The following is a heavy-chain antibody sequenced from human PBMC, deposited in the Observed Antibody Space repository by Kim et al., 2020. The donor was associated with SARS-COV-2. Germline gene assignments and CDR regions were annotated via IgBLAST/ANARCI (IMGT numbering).Heavy chain of an antibody. D-gene: IGHD1-1*01. Sequence: GGSLRLSCVASGLTFSKAWMTWVRQAPGKGLEWVGRTKSQADTGTIIEYAAPVKGRFTISRDDSKNTVYLQMNSLTTEDTAVYFCTTGVDGWHNFDDAFHIWGQGTVVTVSS. CDR1: GLTFSKAW. J-gene: IGHJ3*02. V-gene: IGHV3-15*01. CDR3: TTGVDGWHNFDDAFHI. CDR2: TKSQADTGTII.